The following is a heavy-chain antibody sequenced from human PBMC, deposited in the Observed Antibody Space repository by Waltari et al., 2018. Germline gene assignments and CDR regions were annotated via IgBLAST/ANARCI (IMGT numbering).Heavy chain of an antibody. CDR2: RKQDGSVT. CDR1: GFTFSRFS. Sequence: EVQLVESGGSVVQPGGSLRLSCAASGFTFSRFSMSWVRQAPGKGLEWVANRKQDGSVTNSVDSVKVRVTISRDDANNSLYLQMNSLRAEDTALYYCTRGSGWYHYWGQGTLVTVSS. V-gene: IGHV3-7*04. D-gene: IGHD6-19*01. CDR3: TRGSGWYHY. J-gene: IGHJ4*02.